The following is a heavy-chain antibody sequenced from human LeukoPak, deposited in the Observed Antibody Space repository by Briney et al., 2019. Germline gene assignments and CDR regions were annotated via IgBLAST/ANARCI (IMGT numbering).Heavy chain of an antibody. V-gene: IGHV1-69-2*01. J-gene: IGHJ5*02. CDR1: GYTFTDYY. CDR2: VDPEDGET. CDR3: ATLPMISAPENNWFDP. D-gene: IGHD3/OR15-3a*01. Sequence: EASVKVSCKVSGYTFTDYYMHWAQQAPGKGLEWMGLVDPEDGETIYAEKFQGRVTITADTSTDTAYMELSSLRSEDTAVYYCATLPMISAPENNWFDPWGQGTLVTVSS.